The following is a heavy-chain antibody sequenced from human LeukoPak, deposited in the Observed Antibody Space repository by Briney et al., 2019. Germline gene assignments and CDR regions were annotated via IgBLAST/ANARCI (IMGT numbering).Heavy chain of an antibody. D-gene: IGHD6-19*01. Sequence: ASVKVSCKASGYTFTSYYMHWVRQAPGQGLEWMGIINPSGGSTSYAQKFQGRVTMSRDTSTSTVYMELSSLRSEDTAVYYCASDHAVAVYIDYWGQGTLVTVSS. J-gene: IGHJ4*02. V-gene: IGHV1-46*01. CDR3: ASDHAVAVYIDY. CDR2: INPSGGST. CDR1: GYTFTSYY.